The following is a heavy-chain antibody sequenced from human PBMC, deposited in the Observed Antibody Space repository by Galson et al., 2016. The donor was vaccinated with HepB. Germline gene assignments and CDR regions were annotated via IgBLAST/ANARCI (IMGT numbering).Heavy chain of an antibody. CDR1: GYTFTSYA. CDR2: INAVNGYT. CDR3: ARADDFLIGYEYYYYGGMDV. V-gene: IGHV1-3*01. Sequence: SVKVSCKASGYTFTSYAIHWVRQAPGQRLEWMGWINAVNGYTKYSEKFQGRVTMTRDTSASTAYMELSSLRSEDTAVYYCARADDFLIGYEYYYYGGMDVWGQGTTVTVSS. D-gene: IGHD3-3*01. J-gene: IGHJ6*02.